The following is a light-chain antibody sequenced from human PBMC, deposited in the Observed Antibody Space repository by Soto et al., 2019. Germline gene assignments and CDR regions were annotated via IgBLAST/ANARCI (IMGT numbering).Light chain of an antibody. CDR1: QSITTF. CDR2: STS. Sequence: DIQMTQSPSSLSASVGDRVTITCRTSQSITTFLNWYQQKPGKAPSLLIYSTSTLQSGVPSRVSGSGSGTDLTITITGLHPEDFATSSCQQSYSSPWTFGQGTKVEI. J-gene: IGKJ1*01. CDR3: QQSYSSPWT. V-gene: IGKV1-39*01.